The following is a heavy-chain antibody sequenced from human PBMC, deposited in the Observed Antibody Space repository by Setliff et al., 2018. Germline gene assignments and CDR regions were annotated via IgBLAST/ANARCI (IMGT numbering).Heavy chain of an antibody. CDR3: ARENGYCSGGACYFMFDY. V-gene: IGHV4-59*11. D-gene: IGHD2-15*01. Sequence: KPSETLSLTCTVSGGSISSHYWSWIRQPPGKGLEWIGYIHYSGTTNYNPSLKSRVTLSLDTAKNEFSLELRAVTGADTALYYCARENGYCSGGACYFMFDYWGQGTLVTVSS. CDR1: GGSISSHY. CDR2: IHYSGTT. J-gene: IGHJ4*02.